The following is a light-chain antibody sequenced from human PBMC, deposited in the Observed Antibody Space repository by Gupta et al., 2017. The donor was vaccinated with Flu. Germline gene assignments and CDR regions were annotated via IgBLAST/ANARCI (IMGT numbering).Light chain of an antibody. CDR2: RNN. CDR3: AAWDDSRSGVV. Sequence: QSVLTQPPSASGTPGQRVTISCSGSSSNIGSNYVYWYQQLPGTAPKLLIYRNNERFSGVPDRFSGSKSGTSASLAISGLRAEDDADYYCAAWDDSRSGVVFGGGTKLTVL. CDR1: SSNIGSNY. V-gene: IGLV1-47*01. J-gene: IGLJ2*01.